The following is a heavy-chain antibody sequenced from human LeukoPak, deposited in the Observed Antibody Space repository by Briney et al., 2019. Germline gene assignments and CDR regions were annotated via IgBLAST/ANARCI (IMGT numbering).Heavy chain of an antibody. CDR1: GYTFTSYD. J-gene: IGHJ6*03. V-gene: IGHV1-8*03. Sequence: ASVKASCKASGYTFTSYDINWVRQATGQGLEWMGWMNPNSGNTGYAQKFQGRVTITRNTSISTAYMELSSLRSEDTAVYYCARGQGGGYDFWSGYYYYYYMDVWGKGTTVTVSS. D-gene: IGHD3-3*01. CDR2: MNPNSGNT. CDR3: ARGQGGGYDFWSGYYYYYYMDV.